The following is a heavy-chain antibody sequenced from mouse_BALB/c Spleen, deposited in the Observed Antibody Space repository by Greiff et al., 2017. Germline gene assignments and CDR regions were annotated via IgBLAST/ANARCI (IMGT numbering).Heavy chain of an antibody. J-gene: IGHJ4*01. CDR1: GFTFSSFG. Sequence: EVKLVESGGGLVQPGGSRKLSCAASGFTFSSFGMHWVRQAPEKGLEWVAYISSGSSTIYYADTVKGRFTISRDNPKNTLFLQMTSLRSEDTAMYYCASTTVVGAMDYWGQGTSVTVSS. CDR2: ISSGSSTI. V-gene: IGHV5-17*02. D-gene: IGHD1-1*01. CDR3: ASTTVVGAMDY.